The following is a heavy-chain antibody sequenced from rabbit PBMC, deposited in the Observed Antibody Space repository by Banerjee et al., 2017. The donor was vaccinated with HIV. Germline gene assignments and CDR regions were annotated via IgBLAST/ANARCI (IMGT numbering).Heavy chain of an antibody. Sequence: QEQLEESGGGLVKPEGSLTLSCTASGFSFSNKYVMCWVRQAPGKGLEWIACINTSTGNTVYASWAKGRFTISKPSSTTVTLQMTSLTAADTATYFCARDSAGVIGWNFNLWGPGTLVTVS. CDR1: GFSFSNKYV. CDR3: ARDSAGVIGWNFNL. CDR2: INTSTGNT. D-gene: IGHD1-1*01. V-gene: IGHV1S45*01. J-gene: IGHJ4*01.